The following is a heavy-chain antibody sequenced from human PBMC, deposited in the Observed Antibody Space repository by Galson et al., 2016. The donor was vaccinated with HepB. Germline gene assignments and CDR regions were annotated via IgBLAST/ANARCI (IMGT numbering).Heavy chain of an antibody. J-gene: IGHJ4*02. CDR3: EAVSSSSGEDFDY. Sequence: SLRLSCAASGFTFTDYYMSWIRQTPGRGLEWIAYVSSSGSYTDLGDSVKGRFTISRDNAKNSLYLQMNSLRAEDTAVYYCEAVSSSSGEDFDYWGQGTLVTVSS. V-gene: IGHV3-11*06. CDR1: GFTFTDYY. CDR2: VSSSGSYT. D-gene: IGHD6-6*01.